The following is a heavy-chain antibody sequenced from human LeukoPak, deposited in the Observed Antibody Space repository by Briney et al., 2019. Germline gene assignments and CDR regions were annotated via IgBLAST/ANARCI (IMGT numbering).Heavy chain of an antibody. CDR1: GFTFSSHS. CDR3: AKGLLITILGSLDY. CDR2: ISSSSTII. J-gene: IGHJ4*02. D-gene: IGHD3-3*01. V-gene: IGHV3-48*01. Sequence: GGSLRLSCAASGFTFSSHSMNWVRQAPGKGLEWVSYISSSSTIIHYADSVKGRFTISRDNSKNSLYLQINSLRAEDTAVYYCAKGLLITILGSLDYWGQGTLVTVSS.